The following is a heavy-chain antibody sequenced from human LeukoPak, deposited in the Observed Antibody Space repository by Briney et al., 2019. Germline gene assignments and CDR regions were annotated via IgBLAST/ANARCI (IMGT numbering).Heavy chain of an antibody. CDR1: GFTFSSYS. V-gene: IGHV3-21*01. CDR3: ARGGGSGSYSNDY. D-gene: IGHD3-10*01. Sequence: GGSLRLSCAASGFTFSSYSMNWVRQAPGKGLEWVSSISSSSSYIYYADSVKGRFTISRDNAKNSLYLQMNSLRAEDTAVYYCARGGGSGSYSNDYWGHGTLVTVSS. CDR2: ISSSSSYI. J-gene: IGHJ4*01.